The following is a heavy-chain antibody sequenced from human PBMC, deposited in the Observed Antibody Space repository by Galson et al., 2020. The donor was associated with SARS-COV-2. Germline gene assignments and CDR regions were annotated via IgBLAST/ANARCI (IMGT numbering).Heavy chain of an antibody. Sequence: SETLSLTCTVSGGSIYPYYWSWLRQPPGKGLEWIGYIYYTGSTNYNPSLKSRVTMSVDTSKNQFSLKLTSVTAADTAVYYCATENYGGSAGWFDPWGQGTLVTVSS. J-gene: IGHJ5*02. CDR2: IYYTGST. CDR3: ATENYGGSAGWFDP. D-gene: IGHD2-15*01. CDR1: GGSIYPYY. V-gene: IGHV4-59*01.